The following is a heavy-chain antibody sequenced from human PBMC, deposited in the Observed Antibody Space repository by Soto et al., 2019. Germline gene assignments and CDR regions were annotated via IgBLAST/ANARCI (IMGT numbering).Heavy chain of an antibody. CDR1: GFRFSDYS. J-gene: IGHJ4*02. Sequence: DVQLLESGGGSVHPGGSLRLACAGSGFRFSDYSMNWVRQAPGKGLEWVSYITSSGDSTYYADSVKGRFTVSRDNAKNSLFLQMNGLRDEDTAVYYCARLPKGCTVTSWGQGTLVTVSS. D-gene: IGHD4-17*01. CDR3: ARLPKGCTVTS. V-gene: IGHV3-48*02. CDR2: ITSSGDST.